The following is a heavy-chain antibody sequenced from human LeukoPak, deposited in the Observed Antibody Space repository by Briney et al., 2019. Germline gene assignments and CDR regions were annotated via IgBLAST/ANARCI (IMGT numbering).Heavy chain of an antibody. Sequence: LPGGSLRLSCAASGFTFNSYAIHWVRQAPGKGLEWVAVISYDGSNKYYAESVKGRFTISRDNSKNTLYLQLNSLRPDDTAVYYCVRDQLAYSGYDTLFDYWGQGTLVTVSS. CDR3: VRDQLAYSGYDTLFDY. D-gene: IGHD5-12*01. CDR2: ISYDGSNK. CDR1: GFTFNSYA. V-gene: IGHV3-30*04. J-gene: IGHJ4*02.